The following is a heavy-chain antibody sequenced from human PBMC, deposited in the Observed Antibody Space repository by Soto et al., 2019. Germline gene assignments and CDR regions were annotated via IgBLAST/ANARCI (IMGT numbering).Heavy chain of an antibody. V-gene: IGHV4-30-4*01. Sequence: QVQLQESGPGLVKPSQTLSLTCTVSGGSLSSGDYYWSWIRQPPGKGLEWIGYIYYSGSTYYNPSLKSRVTISVDTSKNQFSLKLSSVTAADTAVYYCARVPSYSGFLLYYFDYWGQGTLVTVSS. CDR2: IYYSGST. D-gene: IGHD5-12*01. J-gene: IGHJ4*02. CDR3: ARVPSYSGFLLYYFDY. CDR1: GGSLSSGDYY.